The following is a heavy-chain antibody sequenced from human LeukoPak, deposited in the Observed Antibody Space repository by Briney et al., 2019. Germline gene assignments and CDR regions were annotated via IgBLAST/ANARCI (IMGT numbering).Heavy chain of an antibody. CDR1: GFTFSSYW. CDR3: ARDQLLWFGYLSSTWFDP. D-gene: IGHD3-10*01. CDR2: IKQDGSEK. Sequence: PGGSLRLSCAASGFTFSSYWMSWVRQAPGKGLEWVANIKQDGSEKYYVDSVKGRFTNSRDNAKNSLYLQMNSLRAEDTAVYYCARDQLLWFGYLSSTWFDPWGQGTLVTVSS. V-gene: IGHV3-7*03. J-gene: IGHJ5*02.